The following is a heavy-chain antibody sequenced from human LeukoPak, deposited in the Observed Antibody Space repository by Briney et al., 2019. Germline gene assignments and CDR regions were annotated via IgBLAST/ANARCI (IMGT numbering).Heavy chain of an antibody. Sequence: SETLSLTCAVYGGSITGYYWSWIRQTPGRGLEWVGEIHYTGATSYNPSLKSRATISTDTSKNQFSLRLSSVTAADMAVYYCARGNILTGYCFDFWGQGALVTVSS. V-gene: IGHV4-34*01. CDR3: ARGNILTGYCFDF. CDR1: GGSITGYY. J-gene: IGHJ4*02. D-gene: IGHD3-9*01. CDR2: IHYTGAT.